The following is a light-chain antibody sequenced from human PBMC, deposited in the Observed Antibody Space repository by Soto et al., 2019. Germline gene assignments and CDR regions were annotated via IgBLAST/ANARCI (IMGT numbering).Light chain of an antibody. V-gene: IGLV2-23*02. CDR2: EVS. J-gene: IGLJ2*01. Sequence: QSALTQPASMSGSPGQSITISCTGTSSDVGSYNLVSWYQQHPGKAPKLMIYEVSKRPSGVSNRFSGSKSGNTASLTISGLQAEDEADYYCCSYAGGGVVFGGGTKLTVL. CDR3: CSYAGGGVV. CDR1: SSDVGSYNL.